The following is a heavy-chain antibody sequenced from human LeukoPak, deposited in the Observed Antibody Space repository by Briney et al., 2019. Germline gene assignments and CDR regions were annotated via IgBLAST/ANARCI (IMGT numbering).Heavy chain of an antibody. Sequence: PGGSLRLSCEASGFTFSSYWMTWVRQAPGKRLEWLANIKQDGSEKSYVDSVKGRFTISRDNAKNSPYLQMNSLRAEDTAVYYCARELRGSSCSDYWGQGTLVTVSS. CDR3: ARELRGSSCSDY. CDR1: GFTFSSYW. V-gene: IGHV3-7*01. J-gene: IGHJ4*02. D-gene: IGHD6-13*01. CDR2: IKQDGSEK.